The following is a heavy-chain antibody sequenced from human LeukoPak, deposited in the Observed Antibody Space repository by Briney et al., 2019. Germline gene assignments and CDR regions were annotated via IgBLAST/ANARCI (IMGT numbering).Heavy chain of an antibody. D-gene: IGHD3-22*01. Sequence: ASVKVSCKASGYTFTSYGISWVRQAPGQGLEWMGWISAYNGNTNYAQKLQGRVTMTEDTSTDTAYMELSSLRSEDTAVYYCATYYDSSSFDIWGQGTMVTVSS. J-gene: IGHJ3*02. CDR3: ATYYDSSSFDI. CDR1: GYTFTSYG. V-gene: IGHV1-18*01. CDR2: ISAYNGNT.